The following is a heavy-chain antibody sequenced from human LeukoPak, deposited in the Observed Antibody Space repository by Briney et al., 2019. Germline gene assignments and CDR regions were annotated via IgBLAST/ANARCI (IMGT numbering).Heavy chain of an antibody. V-gene: IGHV4-39*01. D-gene: IGHD6-19*01. Sequence: SETLSLTCTVSGGSISSSSYYWGWIRQPPGKGLKWIGSIYYSGSTYYNPSLKSRVTISVDTSKNQFSLKLSSVTAADTAVYYCASHSRYSSGYDYWGQGTLVTVSS. CDR2: IYYSGST. J-gene: IGHJ4*02. CDR3: ASHSRYSSGYDY. CDR1: GGSISSSSYY.